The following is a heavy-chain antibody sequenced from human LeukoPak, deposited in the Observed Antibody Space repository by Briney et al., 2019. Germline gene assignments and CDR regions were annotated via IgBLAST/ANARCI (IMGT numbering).Heavy chain of an antibody. CDR2: INPNSGGT. J-gene: IGHJ4*02. CDR3: ARLLYSSGWDY. CDR1: GYTFSTYY. Sequence: ASVKVSCKASGYTFSTYYMHWVRQAPGQGLEWMGWINPNSGGTNYAQKFQGRVTMTRDTSISTAYMELSRLRSDDTAVYYCARLLYSSGWDYWGQGTLVTVSS. D-gene: IGHD6-19*01. V-gene: IGHV1-2*02.